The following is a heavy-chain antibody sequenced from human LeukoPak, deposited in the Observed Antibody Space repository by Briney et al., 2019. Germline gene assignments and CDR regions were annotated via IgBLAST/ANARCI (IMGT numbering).Heavy chain of an antibody. D-gene: IGHD3-10*01. CDR3: ARGFLYGSGSYFDAFDI. J-gene: IGHJ3*02. CDR1: GFTFGDYY. CDR2: ISSSGSTI. Sequence: GGSLRLSCAASGFTFGDYYMSWIRQAPGKGLEWVSYISSSGSTIYYADSVKGRFTISRDNAKNSLYLQMNSLRAEDTAVYYCARGFLYGSGSYFDAFDIWGQGTMVTVSS. V-gene: IGHV3-11*01.